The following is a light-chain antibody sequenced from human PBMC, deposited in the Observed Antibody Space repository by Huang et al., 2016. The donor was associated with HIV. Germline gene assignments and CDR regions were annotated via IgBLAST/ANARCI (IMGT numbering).Light chain of an antibody. V-gene: IGKV3-15*01. CDR3: QQYNKWPRT. J-gene: IGKJ2*01. Sequence: EMVMTQSPDTLVVSPGERATLSCRASQGVSSNVAWYQRKPGQAPRLLIHGASTRVSGIPARFSGSGSETDFTLTIRSPQSEDSAVYYCQQYNKWPRTFGQGTKLEIK. CDR2: GAS. CDR1: QGVSSN.